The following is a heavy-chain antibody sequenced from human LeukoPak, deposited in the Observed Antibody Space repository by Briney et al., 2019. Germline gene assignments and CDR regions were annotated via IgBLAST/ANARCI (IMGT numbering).Heavy chain of an antibody. Sequence: PSETLSLTCTVSDDFIRSDNYYWGWVRQPPGKGLEWIGSIYYSGRPYHNPSLKSRVTISVDTSKNHFSLELSSVSAEDTAVYYCARYGYGDPLFDHWGQGTLVTVSS. CDR3: ARYGYGDPLFDH. D-gene: IGHD4-17*01. CDR1: DDFIRSDNYY. J-gene: IGHJ4*02. CDR2: IYYSGRP. V-gene: IGHV4-39*02.